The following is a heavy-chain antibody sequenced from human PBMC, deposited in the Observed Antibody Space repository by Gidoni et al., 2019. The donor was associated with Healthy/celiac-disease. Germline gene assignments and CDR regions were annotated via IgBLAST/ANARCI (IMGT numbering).Heavy chain of an antibody. J-gene: IGHJ6*02. CDR1: GYTFTSYY. D-gene: IGHD6-6*01. Sequence: QVQLVQSGAEVKKPGASVKVSCKASGYTFTSYYMHWVRQAPGQGLAWMGIIHPSGGSTSYAQKFQGRVTMTRDTSTSTVYMELSSLRSEDTAVYYCARVGIVDSSSTLYGMHVWGQGTTVTVSS. CDR2: IHPSGGST. CDR3: ARVGIVDSSSTLYGMHV. V-gene: IGHV1-46*01.